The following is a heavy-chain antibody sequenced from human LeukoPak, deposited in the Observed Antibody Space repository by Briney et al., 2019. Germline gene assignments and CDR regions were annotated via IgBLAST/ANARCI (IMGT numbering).Heavy chain of an antibody. CDR2: ISSSSSYI. D-gene: IGHD1-20*01. CDR3: ARDEYNWNVDAFDI. J-gene: IGHJ3*02. V-gene: IGHV3-21*01. Sequence: GGSLRLSCAASGFTFSSYSMNWVRQAPGKGLEWVSSISSSSSYIYYADSVKGRFTISRDNAKNSLYLQMNSLRAEDTAVYYCARDEYNWNVDAFDIWGQGTVVTVSS. CDR1: GFTFSSYS.